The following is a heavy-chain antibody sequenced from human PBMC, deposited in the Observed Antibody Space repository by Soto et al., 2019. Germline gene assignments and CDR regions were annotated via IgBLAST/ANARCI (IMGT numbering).Heavy chain of an antibody. CDR2: IDPRSGGT. V-gene: IGHV1-2*02. Sequence: ASVKVSCKVSGYPITTYYIHWVRQAPGQGLEWVGWIDPRSGGTVYEQKFQGRVTMTRDTSISTVYMDLSGLTSDDTALYYCATDDYGIFPYWGQGSLVTVSS. CDR1: GYPITTYY. J-gene: IGHJ4*02. CDR3: ATDDYGIFPY. D-gene: IGHD3-10*01.